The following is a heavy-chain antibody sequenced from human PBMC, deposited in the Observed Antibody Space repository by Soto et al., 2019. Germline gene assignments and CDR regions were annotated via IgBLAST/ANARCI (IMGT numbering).Heavy chain of an antibody. CDR3: AKDVSYGDPFVY. D-gene: IGHD4-17*01. V-gene: IGHV3-23*01. J-gene: IGHJ4*02. CDR1: GFTFSSYA. Sequence: EVQLLESGGALVQPGGSLRVSCAASGFTFSSYAMNWVRQAPGKGLEWVSAISGSGTSTYYADSVEGRFVISRDNSKKTLYLQMTSLRAEDTAVYYCAKDVSYGDPFVYWGQGTLVTVSS. CDR2: ISGSGTST.